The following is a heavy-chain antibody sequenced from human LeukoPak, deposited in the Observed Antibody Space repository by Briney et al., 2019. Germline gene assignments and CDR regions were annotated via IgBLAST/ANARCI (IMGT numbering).Heavy chain of an antibody. V-gene: IGHV1-2*02. CDR3: ARGITIFGVVIIGWFDP. CDR1: GYTFTGYY. CDR2: INPNSGGT. Sequence: ASVKVSCKASGYTFTGYYMHWVRQAPGQGLEWMGWINPNSGGTNYAQKSQGRVTMTRDTSISTAYMELSRLRSDDTAVYYCARGITIFGVVIIGWFDPWGQGTLVTVSS. D-gene: IGHD3-3*01. J-gene: IGHJ5*02.